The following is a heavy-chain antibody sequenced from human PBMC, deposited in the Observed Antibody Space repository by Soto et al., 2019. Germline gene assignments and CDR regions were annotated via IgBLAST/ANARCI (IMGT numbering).Heavy chain of an antibody. CDR2: ISGSGGST. J-gene: IGHJ4*02. CDR3: AKDQGKSRAAAGSPE. CDR1: GFTFSSYA. V-gene: IGHV3-23*01. D-gene: IGHD6-13*01. Sequence: GGSLRLSCAASGFTFSSYAMSWVRQAPGKGLEWVSAISGSGGSTYYADSVKGRFTISRDNSKNTLYLQMNSLRAEDTAVYYCAKDQGKSRAAAGSPEWGQGTLVTVSS.